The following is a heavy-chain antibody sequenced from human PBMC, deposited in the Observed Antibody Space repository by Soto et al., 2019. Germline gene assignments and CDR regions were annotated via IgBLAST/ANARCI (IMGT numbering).Heavy chain of an antibody. CDR1: GFTFSSYG. CDR3: ARVGPGRNSSLEY. V-gene: IGHV3-33*01. Sequence: QVQLVESGGGVVQPGRSLRLSCAASGFTFSSYGMHWVRQAPGKGLEWVAIIWYDGSDKYYADSVKGRFTISRDNSKNTRYLQMNSLRAEDMAVYYCARVGPGRNSSLEYWGQGTLVTVSS. D-gene: IGHD4-4*01. J-gene: IGHJ4*02. CDR2: IWYDGSDK.